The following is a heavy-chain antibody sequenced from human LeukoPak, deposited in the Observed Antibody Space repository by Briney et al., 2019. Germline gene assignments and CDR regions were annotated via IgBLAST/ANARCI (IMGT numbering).Heavy chain of an antibody. J-gene: IGHJ5*02. V-gene: IGHV4-39*01. CDR1: AGSLCFNSYN. Sequence: SETLSLTCTFLAGSLCFNSYNFRWIRQPPGKGLEWIGSIFYSGSTYYNPSLKSRVTISVDTSKNQFSLKLSSVTAADTVVYYCARGIIRYFDWFHFDPWGQGTLVTVSS. CDR2: IFYSGST. CDR3: ARGIIRYFDWFHFDP. D-gene: IGHD3-9*01.